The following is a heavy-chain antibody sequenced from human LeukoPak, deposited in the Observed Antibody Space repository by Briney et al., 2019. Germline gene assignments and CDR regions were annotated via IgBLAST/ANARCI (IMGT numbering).Heavy chain of an antibody. D-gene: IGHD6-6*01. J-gene: IGHJ4*02. Sequence: GESLRLSCAASGFTFSSYAMSWVRQAPGKGLEWVSSISGSGDSTYYADSVKGRFTISRDNSKNTLFLQMNSLRAEDTAVYHCAKRGSSSSAFRSDYWGQGTLVTVSS. V-gene: IGHV3-23*01. CDR2: ISGSGDST. CDR1: GFTFSSYA. CDR3: AKRGSSSSAFRSDY.